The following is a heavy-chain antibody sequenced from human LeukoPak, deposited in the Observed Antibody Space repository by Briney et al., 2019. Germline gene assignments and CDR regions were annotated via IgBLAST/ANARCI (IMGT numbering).Heavy chain of an antibody. J-gene: IGHJ4*02. CDR3: ARGRGQWLVY. Sequence: SETLSLTCAVYGGSFSGYYWSWIRQPPGKGLEWIGEINHSGSTNYNPSLKSRVTISVDTSKNQFSLKLSSVTAADTAVYYCARGRGQWLVYWGQGTLVTVSS. CDR1: GGSFSGYY. V-gene: IGHV4-34*01. CDR2: INHSGST. D-gene: IGHD6-19*01.